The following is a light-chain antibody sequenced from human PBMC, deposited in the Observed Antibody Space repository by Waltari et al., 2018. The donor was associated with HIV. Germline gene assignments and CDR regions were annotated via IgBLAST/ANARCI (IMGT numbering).Light chain of an antibody. CDR1: SRYVDTF. Sequence: QSALTQPHSVSGSPGQSLTISCAGTSRYVDTFVSWYQQHPCKAPQVIIYDVNNRPSVVPDRFSGSKSGNTAFLTISGLQAEDEAEYHCCSHAGNFIFAFGTGTKVTVL. CDR3: CSHAGNFIFA. J-gene: IGLJ1*01. CDR2: DVN. V-gene: IGLV2-11*01.